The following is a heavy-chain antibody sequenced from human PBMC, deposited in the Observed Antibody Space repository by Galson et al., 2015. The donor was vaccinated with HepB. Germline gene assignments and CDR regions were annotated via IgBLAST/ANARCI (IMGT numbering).Heavy chain of an antibody. Sequence: SCKASGYTFTSYYMHWVRQAPGQGLEWMGIINPSGGSTRYAQKFQGRVTMTRDTSTSTVYMELSSLRSEDTAVYYCARETITMVRGVKYNWFDPWGQGTLVTVSS. D-gene: IGHD3-10*01. J-gene: IGHJ5*02. CDR2: INPSGGST. CDR1: GYTFTSYY. V-gene: IGHV1-46*01. CDR3: ARETITMVRGVKYNWFDP.